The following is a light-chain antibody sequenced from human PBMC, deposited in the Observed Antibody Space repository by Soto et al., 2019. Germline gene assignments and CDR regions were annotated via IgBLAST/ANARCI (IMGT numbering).Light chain of an antibody. CDR3: QQLHSYPIT. CDR2: GAS. V-gene: IGKV1-9*01. CDR1: QGISSY. J-gene: IGKJ5*01. Sequence: DIQLTQSPSFLSASVGDRVTITCRASQGISSYLAWYQQKPGKAPKLLIYGASTLQSGVPSRFSGSESGADFTLTISSLQPEDFATYYCQQLHSYPITFGQGTRLEIK.